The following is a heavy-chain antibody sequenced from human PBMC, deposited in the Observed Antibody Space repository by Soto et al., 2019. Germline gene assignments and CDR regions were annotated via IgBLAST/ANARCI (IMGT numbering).Heavy chain of an antibody. CDR3: AREGGAAPGARREWYLDL. Sequence: QVQLVQSGAEVKKPGASVTVSCKTSGYPLTDFYIHWVRQAPGQGLEWMGWINPHTGDTNTALKFQGRVTMTRDTSINTAFMELTRLSSDDTAVYYCAREGGAAPGARREWYLDLWGRGTLVSVSS. CDR1: GYPLTDFY. CDR2: INPHTGDT. V-gene: IGHV1-2*02. J-gene: IGHJ2*01. D-gene: IGHD6-25*01.